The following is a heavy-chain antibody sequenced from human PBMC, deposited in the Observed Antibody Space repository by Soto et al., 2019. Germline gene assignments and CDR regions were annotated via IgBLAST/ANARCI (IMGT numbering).Heavy chain of an antibody. CDR2: IYGSDDK. D-gene: IGHD2-2*01. Sequence: QITLEESGPTLVKPTQTLTLTCTFSGFSLSSSGVSVVWIRQPPGKDLEWLALIYGSDDKRYSPSLRRTLSITKDNSKDQVDLTMTNMDPVDTATYYCAHRRPVDILVVPAAWCYFDYWGQWTLVTVS. J-gene: IGHJ4*03. CDR3: AHRRPVDILVVPAAWCYFDY. CDR1: GFSLSSSGVS. V-gene: IGHV2-5*01.